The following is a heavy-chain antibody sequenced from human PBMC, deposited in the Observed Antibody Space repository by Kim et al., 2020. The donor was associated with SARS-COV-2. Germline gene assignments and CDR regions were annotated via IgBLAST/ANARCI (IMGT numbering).Heavy chain of an antibody. Sequence: GGSLRLSCTTSGFTLGIFALNWVCQPQGKGLEWVSVISVSGSNKNYGKSLKGRFTISSDNSRNTLYSQRNSPRAEDTAVYYCARGLVPSYRLPFDYWGQGAQVTVSS. J-gene: IGHJ4*02. CDR1: GFTLGIFA. V-gene: IGHV3-23*01. CDR3: ARGLVPSYRLPFDY. D-gene: IGHD1-26*01. CDR2: ISVSGSNK.